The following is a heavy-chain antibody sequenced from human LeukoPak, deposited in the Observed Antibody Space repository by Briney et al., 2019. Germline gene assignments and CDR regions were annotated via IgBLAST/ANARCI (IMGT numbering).Heavy chain of an antibody. D-gene: IGHD3-22*01. J-gene: IGHJ4*02. CDR2: ISGSGGST. CDR3: AKDPLHYYDRGFDY. V-gene: IGHV3-23*01. CDR1: GFTFSSYA. Sequence: GGSLRLSCAASGFTFSSYAMSWARQAPGKGLEWVSAISGSGGSTYYADSVKGRFTISRDNSKNTLYLQMNSLRAEDTAVYYCAKDPLHYYDRGFDYWGQGTLVTVSS.